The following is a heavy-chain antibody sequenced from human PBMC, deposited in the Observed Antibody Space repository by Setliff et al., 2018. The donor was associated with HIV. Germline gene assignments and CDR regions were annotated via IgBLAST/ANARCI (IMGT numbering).Heavy chain of an antibody. CDR3: SREGNPMVNYYYYGMDV. J-gene: IGHJ6*02. Sequence: SETLSLTCAVSGGSISSSNWWSWVRQPPGKGLEWIGTVYYSGSTYYNPSLKSRVTISVDTSKNQFSLMLSSVTAADTAVYYCSREGNPMVNYYYYGMDVWGQGTTVTVSS. CDR2: VYYSGST. CDR1: GGSISSSNW. V-gene: IGHV4-4*02. D-gene: IGHD3-10*01.